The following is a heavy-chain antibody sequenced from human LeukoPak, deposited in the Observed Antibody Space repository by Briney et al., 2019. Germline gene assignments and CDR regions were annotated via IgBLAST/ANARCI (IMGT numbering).Heavy chain of an antibody. Sequence: SETPSLTCTVSGGSISSSSYYWGWIRQPPGKGLEWIGSIYYSGSTNYNPSLKSRVTISVDTSKNQFSLKLNSVTAADTAVYYCARDDWIPGYCSSSSSCSDAFDIWGQGTMVTVSS. CDR2: IYYSGST. D-gene: IGHD2-15*01. J-gene: IGHJ3*02. CDR3: ARDDWIPGYCSSSSSCSDAFDI. V-gene: IGHV4-39*07. CDR1: GGSISSSSYY.